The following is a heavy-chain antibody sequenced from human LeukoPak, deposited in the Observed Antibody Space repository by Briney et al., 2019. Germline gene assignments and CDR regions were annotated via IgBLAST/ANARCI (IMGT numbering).Heavy chain of an antibody. Sequence: PGGSLRLSCAASGFTFSSYEMNWVRQAPGKGLEWVSYISISSSTIYYADSVKGRFTISRDNSKTTLYPQMNSLRAEDTAVYYCARDGGSSGTFYGDYWGQATLVTVSS. V-gene: IGHV3-48*03. J-gene: IGHJ4*02. D-gene: IGHD3-10*01. CDR1: GFTFSSYE. CDR3: ARDGGSSGTFYGDY. CDR2: ISISSSTI.